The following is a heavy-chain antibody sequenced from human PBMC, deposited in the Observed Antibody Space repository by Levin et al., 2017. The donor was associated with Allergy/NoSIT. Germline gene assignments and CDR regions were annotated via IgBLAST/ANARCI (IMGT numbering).Heavy chain of an antibody. CDR3: ARDREIAAAGTSY. V-gene: IGHV1-2*02. CDR2: INPNSGGT. Sequence: GESLKISCKASGYTFTGYYMHWVRQAPGQGLEWMGWINPNSGGTNYAQKFQGRVTMTRDTSISTAYMELSRLRSDDTAVYYCARDREIAAAGTSYWGQGTLVTVSS. J-gene: IGHJ4*02. CDR1: GYTFTGYY. D-gene: IGHD6-13*01.